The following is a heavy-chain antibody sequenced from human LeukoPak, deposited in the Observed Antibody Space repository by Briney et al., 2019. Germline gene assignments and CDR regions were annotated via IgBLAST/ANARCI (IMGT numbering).Heavy chain of an antibody. V-gene: IGHV4-34*01. CDR2: INHSGRT. CDR1: GGSFSDYY. D-gene: IGHD2-2*01. CDR3: ARGPPDCSSTSCYAFDAFDI. Sequence: SETLSLTCAVYGGSFSDYYWSWIRQPPGKGLEWIGEINHSGRTNYNPSLKSRLTISVDTSKNQISLKLSSVTAADTAVYYCARGPPDCSSTSCYAFDAFDIWGQGTMVTVSS. J-gene: IGHJ3*02.